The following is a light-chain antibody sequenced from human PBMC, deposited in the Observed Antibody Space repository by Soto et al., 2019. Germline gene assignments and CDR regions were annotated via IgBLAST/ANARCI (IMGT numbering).Light chain of an antibody. J-gene: IGKJ1*01. V-gene: IGKV1-5*03. CDR2: ATS. CDR1: QSISIL. Sequence: DILLTQSPSTLSASVGDRVTITCRASQSISILLAWYQQKPGKAPNLLIYATSTLETGVSSRFSGSGSGTEFTLTISSLQPDDSATYYCQHYNDFSWTFGQGTKVEIK. CDR3: QHYNDFSWT.